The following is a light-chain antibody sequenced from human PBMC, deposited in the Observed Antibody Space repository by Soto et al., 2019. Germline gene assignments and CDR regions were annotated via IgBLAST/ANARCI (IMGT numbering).Light chain of an antibody. CDR2: DAS. CDR1: QGISRW. J-gene: IGKJ1*01. CDR3: QQYNSYSWT. Sequence: VQMTQSPSTLSASLGDRFTITCRASQGISRWLAWYQQRPGKAPKLLIYDASTLHSGIPSRFSGSGSGTEFTLTISNLQPDDFATYYCQQYNSYSWTFGQGTKVDIK. V-gene: IGKV1-5*01.